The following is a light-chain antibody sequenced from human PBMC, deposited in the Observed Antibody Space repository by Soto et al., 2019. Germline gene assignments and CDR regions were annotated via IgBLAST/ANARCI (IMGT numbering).Light chain of an antibody. V-gene: IGKV3-15*01. Sequence: EIVMTQSPATLSVSPGEGSTLSCRASQSVSSKLAWYQQKPGQAPRLLIYGASTRATGIPARFSGSGSGTEFTLTISSLQSEDFGVYYCQQYNNWPRTFGQGTKVDIK. CDR2: GAS. CDR1: QSVSSK. CDR3: QQYNNWPRT. J-gene: IGKJ1*01.